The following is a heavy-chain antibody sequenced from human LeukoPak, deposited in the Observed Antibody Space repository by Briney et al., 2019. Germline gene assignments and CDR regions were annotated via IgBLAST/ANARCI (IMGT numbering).Heavy chain of an antibody. CDR1: GFTFHDYA. J-gene: IGHJ3*02. V-gene: IGHV3-9*01. Sequence: GRSLRLSCAASGFTFHDYAIHWVRHAPGKGLEWVSHISWNSGSIGYADSVKGRFTISRDNAKNSLYLQMNSLRPEDTALYYCAKAAGGSYLTDAFDIWGQGTMVTVSS. D-gene: IGHD1-26*01. CDR2: ISWNSGSI. CDR3: AKAAGGSYLTDAFDI.